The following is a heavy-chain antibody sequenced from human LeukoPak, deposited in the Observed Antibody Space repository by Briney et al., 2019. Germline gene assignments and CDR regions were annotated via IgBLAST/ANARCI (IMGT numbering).Heavy chain of an antibody. CDR3: ARDRRTLDSFDI. V-gene: IGHV3-23*01. CDR2: IGAGGTFT. CDR1: GFTFSSYT. J-gene: IGHJ3*02. Sequence: GGSLRLSCTASGFTFSSYTMNWVRQAPGKGLEWVSGIGAGGTFTYYAESVKGRFTISRDDSKKTLYLQMNSLRAEDTAEYYCARDRRTLDSFDIWGQGTMVTVSS. D-gene: IGHD1-1*01.